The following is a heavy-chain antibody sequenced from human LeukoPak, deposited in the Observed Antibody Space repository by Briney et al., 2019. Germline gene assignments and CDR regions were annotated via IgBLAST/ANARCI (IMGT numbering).Heavy chain of an antibody. CDR2: IKQDGSEK. CDR3: ARGDEWELLRLLDY. V-gene: IGHV3-7*03. J-gene: IGHJ4*02. Sequence: GGSLRLSCAASGFTFSSYWMSWVRQAPGKGLEWVANIKQDGSEKYYVDSVKGRFTISRDNAKNSLYLQMDSLRAEDTAVYYCARGDEWELLRLLDYWGQGTLVTVSS. CDR1: GFTFSSYW. D-gene: IGHD1-26*01.